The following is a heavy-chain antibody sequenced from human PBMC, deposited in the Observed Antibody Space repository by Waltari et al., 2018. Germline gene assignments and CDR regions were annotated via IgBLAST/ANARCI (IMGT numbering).Heavy chain of an antibody. CDR1: GFTVTNNY. CDR3: ASSDYYDTSGLIREPQYYYGMDV. CDR2: IYSDGNT. D-gene: IGHD3-22*01. V-gene: IGHV3-53*01. Sequence: EVQLVESGGGLIQPGGSLRLSCAASGFTVTNNYMSWVRQAPGKGLEWVSVIYSDGNTHYADSVKGRFTISRDNSKSTLYLQMNTSRAEDTAVYFCASSDYYDTSGLIREPQYYYGMDVWGQGTKVTVS. J-gene: IGHJ6*02.